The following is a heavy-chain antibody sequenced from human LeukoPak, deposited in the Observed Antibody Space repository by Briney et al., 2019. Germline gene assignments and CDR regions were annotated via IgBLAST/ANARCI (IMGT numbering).Heavy chain of an antibody. CDR2: INHSGST. V-gene: IGHV4-34*01. Sequence: SETLSLTCAVYGGSLNSYYWSWIRQPPGKGLEWIGEINHSGSTSYNPSLKSRVTISVDTSKNQFSLKLSSVTAADTAVYYCARRSLSASCDGDCYFYWGQGTLVTVSS. J-gene: IGHJ4*02. CDR3: ARRSLSASCDGDCYFY. CDR1: GGSLNSYY. D-gene: IGHD2-21*02.